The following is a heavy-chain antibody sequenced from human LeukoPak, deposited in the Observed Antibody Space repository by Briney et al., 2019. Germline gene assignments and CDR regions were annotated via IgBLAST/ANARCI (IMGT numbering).Heavy chain of an antibody. J-gene: IGHJ4*02. CDR2: MNPNSGNT. V-gene: IGHV1-8*01. Sequence: GASVKVSCKASGYTFTSYDINWVRQATGQGLEWMGWMNPNSGNTGYAQKFQGRVTMTRNTSISTAYMELSSLRSEDTAMYYCARGTPTDAYSSGWYWWGQGTLVTVSS. CDR1: GYTFTSYD. CDR3: ARGTPTDAYSSGWYW. D-gene: IGHD6-19*01.